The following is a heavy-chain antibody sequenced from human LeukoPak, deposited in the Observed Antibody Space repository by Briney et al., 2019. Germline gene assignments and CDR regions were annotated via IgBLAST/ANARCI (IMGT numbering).Heavy chain of an antibody. J-gene: IGHJ6*03. CDR2: IGTASDT. CDR1: GFTFSSFD. CDR3: ARGPPRRKYYYMDV. V-gene: IGHV3-13*01. Sequence: GESLRLSCAASGFTFSSFDMHWVRQPTGQGLEWVSTIGTASDTYYPGSVEGRFTLSRDDAKNSLYLQMNSLTAGDTAVYYCARGPPRRKYYYMDVWGKGTTVTVSS. D-gene: IGHD5-24*01.